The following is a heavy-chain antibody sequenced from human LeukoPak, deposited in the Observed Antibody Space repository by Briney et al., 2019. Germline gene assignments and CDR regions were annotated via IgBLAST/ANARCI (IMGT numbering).Heavy chain of an antibody. CDR3: ARDIDGYNDFDY. V-gene: IGHV1-2*02. D-gene: IGHD5-24*01. CDR2: INPNSGGT. CDR1: GYSFTGYY. Sequence: EASVKVSCKASGYSFTGYYMHWVGQAPGQGLEWMGWINPNSGGTNYAQKFQGRVTMTRDTSISTAYMELSRLRSDDTAVYYCARDIDGYNDFDYWGQGTLVTVSS. J-gene: IGHJ4*02.